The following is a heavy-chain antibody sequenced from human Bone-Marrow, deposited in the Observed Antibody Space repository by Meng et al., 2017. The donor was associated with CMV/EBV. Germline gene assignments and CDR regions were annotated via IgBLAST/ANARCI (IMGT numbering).Heavy chain of an antibody. D-gene: IGHD6-13*01. Sequence: AAGFTFSTYALAWVRQDPGKGLGWVSYISGSGAYPSYADSVKGRFTISRDNSNDTVFLQMNSLRAEDTAVYYCAKDMSRSSSSWYYWGQGTLVTVSS. CDR3: AKDMSRSSSSWYY. CDR2: ISGSGAYP. CDR1: GFTFSTYA. V-gene: IGHV3-23*01. J-gene: IGHJ4*02.